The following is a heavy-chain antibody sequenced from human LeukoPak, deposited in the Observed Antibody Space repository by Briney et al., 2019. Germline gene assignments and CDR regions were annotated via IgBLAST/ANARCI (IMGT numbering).Heavy chain of an antibody. V-gene: IGHV4-34*01. D-gene: IGHD5-12*01. Sequence: PSETLSLTCAVNGGSFSGYYWSWIRQPRGKGMEWIGEINHSGSTKYNPSLKSRVTISVDTSKNQFSLKLSSVTAADTAVYYCARGGEDSGYDLFDYWGQGTLVTVSS. CDR3: ARGGEDSGYDLFDY. CDR2: INHSGST. J-gene: IGHJ4*02. CDR1: GGSFSGYY.